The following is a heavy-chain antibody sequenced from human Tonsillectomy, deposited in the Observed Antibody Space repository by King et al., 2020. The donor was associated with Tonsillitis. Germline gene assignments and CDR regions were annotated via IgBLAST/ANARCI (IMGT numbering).Heavy chain of an antibody. D-gene: IGHD2-15*01. Sequence: VQLVESGGGLVQPGGSLRPSCEASGFTFSIYEMTWVRQAPGKGLEWVSYIIGIVSTISYATSLKGRSTISRENAKNSLYLQMNSLRAEDTAVYYCARDRRHEVVAARLFDYWGQGTLVTVSS. CDR3: ARDRRHEVVAARLFDY. J-gene: IGHJ4*02. CDR2: IIGIVSTI. V-gene: IGHV3-48*03. CDR1: GFTFSIYE.